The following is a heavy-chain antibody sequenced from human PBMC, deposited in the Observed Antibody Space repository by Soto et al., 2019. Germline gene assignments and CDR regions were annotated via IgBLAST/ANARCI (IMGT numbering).Heavy chain of an antibody. CDR1: GYTFTSYG. Sequence: QVQLVQSGAEVKKPGASVKVSCKASGYTFTSYGISWVRQAPGQGLEWMGWISAYNGNTNYAQKLQGRVTMTTDTSTSTAYTELRSLRSDDTAVYYCARDGDCSSTSCYTSACDYWGQGTLVTVSS. J-gene: IGHJ4*02. D-gene: IGHD2-2*02. CDR3: ARDGDCSSTSCYTSACDY. CDR2: ISAYNGNT. V-gene: IGHV1-18*01.